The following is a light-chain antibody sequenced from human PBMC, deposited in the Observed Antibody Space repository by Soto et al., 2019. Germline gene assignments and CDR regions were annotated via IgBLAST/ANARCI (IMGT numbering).Light chain of an antibody. Sequence: EIVMTQSPATLSVSPGERATLSCRASQSVSSNLAWYQQKPGQAPRLLIYGASTRATGIPARFSGSVSGTEFTLTISRLQSEDFAVYYCQQYNNWPRTFGQGTKVEIK. CDR3: QQYNNWPRT. CDR1: QSVSSN. V-gene: IGKV3-15*01. J-gene: IGKJ1*01. CDR2: GAS.